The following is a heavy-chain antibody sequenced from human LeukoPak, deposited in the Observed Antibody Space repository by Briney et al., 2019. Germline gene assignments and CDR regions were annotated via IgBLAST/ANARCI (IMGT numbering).Heavy chain of an antibody. CDR1: GGSISSGGYY. Sequence: SQTLSLTCTVSGGSISSGGYYWSWIRQHPGTGLEWIGYIYYSGSTYYNPSLKSRVTISVDTSKNQFSLKLSSVTAADTAVYYCARVLTTEAAPWDYWGQGTLVTVSS. D-gene: IGHD4/OR15-4a*01. CDR2: IYYSGST. J-gene: IGHJ4*02. V-gene: IGHV4-31*03. CDR3: ARVLTTEAAPWDY.